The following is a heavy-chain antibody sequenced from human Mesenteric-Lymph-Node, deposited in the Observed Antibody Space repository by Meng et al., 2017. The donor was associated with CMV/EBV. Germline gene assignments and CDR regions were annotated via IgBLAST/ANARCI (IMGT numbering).Heavy chain of an antibody. Sequence: VSSKTSGYSFTDYAIHRVRLAPGQRLEWMGWINTGYGNPRYLQNLQGRVTFTRDTCASTGYMELSSLRAEDTAVYYCTGGPGGKYQYWGQGTLVTVSS. D-gene: IGHD1-1*01. J-gene: IGHJ4*02. V-gene: IGHV1-3*04. CDR1: GYSFTDYA. CDR3: TGGPGGKYQY. CDR2: INTGYGNP.